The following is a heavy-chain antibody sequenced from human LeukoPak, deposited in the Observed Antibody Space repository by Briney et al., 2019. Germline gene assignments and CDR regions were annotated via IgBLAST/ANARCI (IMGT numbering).Heavy chain of an antibody. CDR1: GDSISSGDYY. Sequence: PSETLSLTCTASGDSISSGDYYWTWIRQPPGKGLEWIGYIYYNGITYYNPSLKSRVIISVDQPKKQFSLKLSSVTAADTAVYYCAGAVTGYYLSHYYFPYWGRGTLVTVSS. D-gene: IGHD3-9*01. CDR2: IYYNGIT. CDR3: AGAVTGYYLSHYYFPY. J-gene: IGHJ4*02. V-gene: IGHV4-30-4*01.